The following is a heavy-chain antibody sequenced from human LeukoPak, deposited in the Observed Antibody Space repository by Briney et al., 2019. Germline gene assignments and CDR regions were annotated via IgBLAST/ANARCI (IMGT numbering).Heavy chain of an antibody. CDR2: IYYSGST. D-gene: IGHD1-7*01. Sequence: SETLCLTCTVSGGSISSYYWSWIRQPPGKGLEWIGYIYYSGSTKYNPSLKSRVTISVDASKTQFSLKLNSVTAADTAVYYCARGSRELYYFDYWGQGTLVTVSS. J-gene: IGHJ4*02. V-gene: IGHV4-59*01. CDR3: ARGSRELYYFDY. CDR1: GGSISSYY.